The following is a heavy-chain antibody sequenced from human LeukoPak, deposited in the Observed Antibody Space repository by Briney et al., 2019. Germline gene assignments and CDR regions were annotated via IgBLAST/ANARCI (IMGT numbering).Heavy chain of an antibody. V-gene: IGHV5-51*01. CDR1: GYSFTSYW. J-gene: IGHJ4*02. Sequence: PGESLKISCKGSGYSFTSYWIGWVRQMPGKGLEWVGIIYPGDSDTRYSPSFQGQVTIAADKSISTSYLQWSSLKASDTAMYYCARRSDLSSSWYFDYWGQGTLVTVSS. D-gene: IGHD6-13*01. CDR3: ARRSDLSSSWYFDY. CDR2: IYPGDSDT.